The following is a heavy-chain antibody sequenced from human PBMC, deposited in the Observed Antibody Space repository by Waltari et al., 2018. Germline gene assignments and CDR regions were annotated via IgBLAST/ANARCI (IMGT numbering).Heavy chain of an antibody. CDR2: ISGSGGST. V-gene: IGHV3-23*01. CDR3: AKGRRSGSYYNTDY. J-gene: IGHJ4*02. Sequence: EVQLRQSGADVRKPGTTVKISCEVSGSMLSNFYIHWVRQAPGKGLEWVSAISGSGGSTYYADSVKGRFTISRDNSKNTLYLQMNSLRAEDTAVYYCAKGRRSGSYYNTDYWGQGTLVTVSS. CDR1: GSMLSNFY. D-gene: IGHD3-10*01.